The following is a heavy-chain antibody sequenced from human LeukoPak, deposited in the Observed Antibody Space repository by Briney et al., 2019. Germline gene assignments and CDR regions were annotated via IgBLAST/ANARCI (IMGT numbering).Heavy chain of an antibody. Sequence: SETLSLTCTVSGGSISSSSYYWCLIRQPPGKGLEWIGSIYYSGSTYYNPSLKSRVTISVDTSKNQFSLKLSSVTAADTAVYYCARHVWCARDIVVVPAAPFDYWGQGAMVTVSS. J-gene: IGHJ4*02. CDR3: ARHVWCARDIVVVPAAPFDY. CDR1: GGSISSSSYY. CDR2: IYYSGST. D-gene: IGHD2-2*01. V-gene: IGHV4-39*01.